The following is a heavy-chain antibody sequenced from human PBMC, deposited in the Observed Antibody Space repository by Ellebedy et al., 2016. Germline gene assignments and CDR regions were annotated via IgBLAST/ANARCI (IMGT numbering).Heavy chain of an antibody. Sequence: GESLKISXAASGFTFSSYWMSWVRQAPGKGLEWVANIKQDGSEKYYVDSVKGRFTISRDNAKNSLYLQMNSLRAEDTAVYYCARDPPGRYCSSTSCYTEDAFDIWGQGTMVTVSS. CDR2: IKQDGSEK. CDR3: ARDPPGRYCSSTSCYTEDAFDI. V-gene: IGHV3-7*01. D-gene: IGHD2-2*02. J-gene: IGHJ3*02. CDR1: GFTFSSYW.